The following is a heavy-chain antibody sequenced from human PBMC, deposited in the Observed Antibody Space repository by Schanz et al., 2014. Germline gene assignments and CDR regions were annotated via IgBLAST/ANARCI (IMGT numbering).Heavy chain of an antibody. CDR2: ISNNGDST. V-gene: IGHV3-64*04. CDR3: ARGGSGSHYRLDY. D-gene: IGHD1-26*01. Sequence: VQLVESGGGLVQPGGSLRLSCTASGFTFSTFAMHWVRQAPGKGLEYISAISNNGDSTYYADSVKGRFTISRDNSKNTLYLQMNSLRAEDTAVYYCARGGSGSHYRLDYWGQGTLVTVSS. J-gene: IGHJ4*02. CDR1: GFTFSTFA.